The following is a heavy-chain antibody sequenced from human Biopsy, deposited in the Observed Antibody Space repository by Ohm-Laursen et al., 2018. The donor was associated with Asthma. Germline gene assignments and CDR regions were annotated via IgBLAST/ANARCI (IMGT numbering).Heavy chain of an antibody. CDR1: GFTFSGSW. J-gene: IGHJ4*02. CDR2: IKPDGSQT. V-gene: IGHV3-7*01. D-gene: IGHD2-2*01. CDR3: ATLSWYASQY. Sequence: SLRLSCAASGFTFSGSWMIWVRQAPGKGLQWLAFIKPDGSQTYSADSVEGRFSISRDNSKNSLYLQMSSLRGEDTAIYYCATLSWYASQYWGQGTLVTVSS.